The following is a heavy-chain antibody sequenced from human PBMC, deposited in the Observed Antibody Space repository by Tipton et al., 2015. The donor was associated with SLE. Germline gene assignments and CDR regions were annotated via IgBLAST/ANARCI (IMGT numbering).Heavy chain of an antibody. D-gene: IGHD3-10*01. CDR1: GFTFSSYE. CDR2: ISSSGGTI. J-gene: IGHJ4*02. V-gene: IGHV3-48*03. Sequence: SLRLSCAASGFTFSSYEMNWVRQAPGKGLEWVSYISSSGGTIYYADSVKGRFTISRDNSKNTLFLQMNSLRPEDTAVYYCARVNNFYGSGSFDYWGQGTLVTVSS. CDR3: ARVNNFYGSGSFDY.